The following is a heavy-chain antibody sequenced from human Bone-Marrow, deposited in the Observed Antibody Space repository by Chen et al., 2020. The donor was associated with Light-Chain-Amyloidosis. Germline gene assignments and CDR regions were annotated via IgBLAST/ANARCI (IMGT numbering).Heavy chain of an antibody. D-gene: IGHD5-18*01. CDR1: GGSISSSSYY. CDR3: ARAGHSSYYYMDV. Sequence: QLQLQESGPGLVKPSETLSLTCTVSGGSISSSSYYWGWIRQPPGKGLEWIGSISYSGSTYYNPSLKSPVTISVHTSKHQFSLKLSSVTAADTAVYYCARAGHSSYYYMDVWGKGTTVTVSS. CDR2: ISYSGST. J-gene: IGHJ6*03. V-gene: IGHV4-39*01.